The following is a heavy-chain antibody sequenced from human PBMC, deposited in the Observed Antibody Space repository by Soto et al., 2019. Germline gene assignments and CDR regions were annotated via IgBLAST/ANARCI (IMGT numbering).Heavy chain of an antibody. D-gene: IGHD5-18*01. CDR2: ISDGGASI. V-gene: IGHV3-48*03. Sequence: GGSLRLSCEASGFSFSSFAMNWVRQAPGSGLEWVSYISDGGASIYYADSLKGRFTISRDNAKNSLSLQMNNLRAEDTAVYYCARENSVQAWLHHFDHWGLGXLVTVHS. CDR3: ARENSVQAWLHHFDH. J-gene: IGHJ4*02. CDR1: GFSFSSFA.